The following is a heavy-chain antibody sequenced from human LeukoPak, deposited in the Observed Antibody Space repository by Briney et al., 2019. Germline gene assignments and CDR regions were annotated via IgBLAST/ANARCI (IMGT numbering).Heavy chain of an antibody. CDR1: GYSISSGYY. J-gene: IGHJ4*02. CDR2: INHSGST. Sequence: SETLSLTCTVSGYSISSGYYWTWIRQPPGQALEWIATINHSGSTYYKPSLKSRVSISVDTSKNQFSLKLSSVAAADTAVYYCARYRGTSTSGSFYFDYWGQGTLVTVYS. D-gene: IGHD3-10*01. V-gene: IGHV4-38-2*02. CDR3: ARYRGTSTSGSFYFDY.